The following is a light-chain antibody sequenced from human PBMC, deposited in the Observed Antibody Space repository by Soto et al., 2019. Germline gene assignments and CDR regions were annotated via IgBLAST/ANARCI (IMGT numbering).Light chain of an antibody. Sequence: DIQMTQSPSTLSASVGDRVPITCRASQSISRYLNWYQQKPGKAPNLLIYVASSLQSEVPSRFSGSGSGTDVTLTITSLQPEDFATYYCQQSYGTPITFGQGTRLEIK. J-gene: IGKJ5*01. CDR1: QSISRY. CDR2: VAS. CDR3: QQSYGTPIT. V-gene: IGKV1-39*01.